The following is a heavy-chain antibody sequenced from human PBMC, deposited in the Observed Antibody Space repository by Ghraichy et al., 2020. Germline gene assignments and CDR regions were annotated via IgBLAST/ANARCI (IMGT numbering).Heavy chain of an antibody. CDR1: GGSISSGGYS. CDR3: ARRGVESYDFWSGYYNSWFDL. D-gene: IGHD3-3*01. V-gene: IGHV4-30-2*01. J-gene: IGHJ5*02. CDR2: IYHSGST. Sequence: LRLSCAVSGGSISSGGYSWSWIRQPPGKGLEWIGYIYHSGSTYYNPSLKSRVTISVDRSKNQFSLKLSSVTAADTAVYYGARRGVESYDFWSGYYNSWFDLWGQGTLVTVSS.